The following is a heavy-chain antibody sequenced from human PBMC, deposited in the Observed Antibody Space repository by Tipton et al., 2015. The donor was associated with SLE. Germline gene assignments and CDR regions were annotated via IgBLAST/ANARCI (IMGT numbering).Heavy chain of an antibody. CDR2: IKSKTDGGTT. CDR3: TRGQVADAFDI. CDR1: GLTFSSYA. Sequence: GSLRLSCAVSGLTFSSYAMSWVRQAPGKGLEWVGRIKSKTDGGTTDYAAPVKGRFTISRDDSKNTLYLQMNSLKTEDTAVYYCTRGQVADAFDIWGQGTMVTVSS. J-gene: IGHJ3*02. D-gene: IGHD5-12*01. V-gene: IGHV3-15*01.